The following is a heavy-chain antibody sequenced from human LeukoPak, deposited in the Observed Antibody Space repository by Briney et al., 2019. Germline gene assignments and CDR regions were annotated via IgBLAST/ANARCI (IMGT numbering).Heavy chain of an antibody. J-gene: IGHJ4*02. D-gene: IGHD3-3*01. V-gene: IGHV3-30*03. CDR1: GFSFSSYG. Sequence: GGSLRLSCVASGFSFSSYGIHWVRQAPGKGLEWVAVISYDGSNKYYADSVKGRFTISRDNAKNSLYLQMNSLRAEDTAVYYCARDLGYDFWSGYYIDYWGQGTLVTVSS. CDR3: ARDLGYDFWSGYYIDY. CDR2: ISYDGSNK.